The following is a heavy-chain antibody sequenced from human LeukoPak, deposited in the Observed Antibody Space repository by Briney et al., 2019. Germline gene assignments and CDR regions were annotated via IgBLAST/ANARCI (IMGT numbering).Heavy chain of an antibody. CDR1: GGSISSYY. CDR2: IYYSGST. J-gene: IGHJ6*04. V-gene: IGHV4-59*01. CDR3: ARDRSMDV. Sequence: SETLPLTCTVSGGSISSYYWSWIRQPPGEGLEWIGYIYYSGSTHYNPSLKSRVTISVDTSKNQFSLKLSSVTAADTAVYYCARDRSMDVWGKGTTVTVST.